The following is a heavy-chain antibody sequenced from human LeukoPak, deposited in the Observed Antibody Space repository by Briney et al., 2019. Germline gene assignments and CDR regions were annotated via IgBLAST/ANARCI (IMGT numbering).Heavy chain of an antibody. J-gene: IGHJ4*02. CDR1: GFTFTNYA. V-gene: IGHV3-48*03. CDR3: ARMPVAGQYSDF. Sequence: GGSLRLSCAASGFTFTNYAMNWVRQAPGKGLEWVSYISTSGDSLYYADSVKGRFTMSRDNARNSLYLQMNSLRAEDTAIYYCARMPVAGQYSDFWGQGSLVTVSS. CDR2: ISTSGDSL. D-gene: IGHD6-19*01.